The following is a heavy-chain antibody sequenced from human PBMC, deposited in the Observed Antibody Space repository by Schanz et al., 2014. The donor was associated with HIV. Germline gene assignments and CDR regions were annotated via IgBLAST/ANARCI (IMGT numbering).Heavy chain of an antibody. CDR2: IIPMFGTA. D-gene: IGHD1-1*01. CDR3: ATCLITIGCSS. CDR1: GGTFSNYA. J-gene: IGHJ5*02. Sequence: QVQLVQSGDEVKKPGSSVKVSCKASGGTFSNYAITWVRQAPGQGLEWMGGIIPMFGTANYAQKFQGRVTIIADESTTTAYMELSSLRSEDTAVYYCATCLITIGCSSWGQGTLVTVSS. V-gene: IGHV1-69*01.